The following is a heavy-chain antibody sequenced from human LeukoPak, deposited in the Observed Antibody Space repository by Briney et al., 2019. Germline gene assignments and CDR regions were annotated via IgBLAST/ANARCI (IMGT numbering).Heavy chain of an antibody. CDR3: ARGNVLRFLEWFTPAYYYYYMDV. D-gene: IGHD3-3*01. J-gene: IGHJ6*03. CDR1: GYTFTSYD. Sequence: VASVKVSCKASGYTFTSYDINWVRQATGPGLEWMGWMNPNSGNTGYAQKFQGRVTMTRNTSISTAYMELSSLRSEDTAVYYCARGNVLRFLEWFTPAYYYYYMDVWGKGTTVTVSS. V-gene: IGHV1-8*01. CDR2: MNPNSGNT.